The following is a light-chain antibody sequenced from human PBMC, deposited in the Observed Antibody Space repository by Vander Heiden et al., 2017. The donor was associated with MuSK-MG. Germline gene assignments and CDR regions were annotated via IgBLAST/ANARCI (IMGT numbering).Light chain of an antibody. CDR1: KLGDKY. Sequence: SYELTQPPSLSVSPVQTASIPCSGDKLGDKYPCWYQPKPGQSPVLVIYQASKRPSGIPARFSGSNSGNTATLTISGTQAMDEADYYCQAWDSSTVVFGGGTKLTVL. V-gene: IGLV3-1*01. J-gene: IGLJ2*01. CDR3: QAWDSSTVV. CDR2: QAS.